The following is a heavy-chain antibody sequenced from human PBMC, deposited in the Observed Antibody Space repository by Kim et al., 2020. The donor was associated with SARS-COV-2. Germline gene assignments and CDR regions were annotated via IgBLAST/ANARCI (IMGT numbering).Heavy chain of an antibody. V-gene: IGHV4-59*01. D-gene: IGHD5-18*01. J-gene: IGHJ4*02. Sequence: PHLKSRVTLAVDTAKNQFSLKLGSVTAADTAVYYCASYTAMVSFDYWGQGTLVTVSS. CDR3: ASYTAMVSFDY.